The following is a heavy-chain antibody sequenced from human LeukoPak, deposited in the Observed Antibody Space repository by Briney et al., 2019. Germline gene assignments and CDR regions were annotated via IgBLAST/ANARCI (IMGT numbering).Heavy chain of an antibody. CDR2: IYYSGST. D-gene: IGHD5-18*01. CDR3: ARGGIQLWFDAFDI. CDR1: GGSISSYY. Sequence: SETLSLTCTVSGGSISSYYWSWIRQPPGKGLEWIGYIYYSGSTNYNPSLKSRVTISVDTSKNQFSLKLSSVTAADTAVYYCARGGIQLWFDAFDIWGQRTMVTVSS. J-gene: IGHJ3*02. V-gene: IGHV4-59*01.